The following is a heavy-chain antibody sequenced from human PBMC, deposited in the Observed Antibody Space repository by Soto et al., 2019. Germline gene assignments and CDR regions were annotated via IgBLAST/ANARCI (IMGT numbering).Heavy chain of an antibody. J-gene: IGHJ5*02. CDR2: IYHSGST. V-gene: IGHV4-30-2*01. Sequence: QLQLQESGPGLVKPSQTLSLTCPVSVGPISRGGYSWSWIRQPPGKGLEWIGYIYHSGSTYYNPSLKSRVTISVDRSKNQFSLKLSSVTAADTAVYYCARVPGPWGQGTLVTVSS. CDR1: VGPISRGGYS. CDR3: ARVPGP.